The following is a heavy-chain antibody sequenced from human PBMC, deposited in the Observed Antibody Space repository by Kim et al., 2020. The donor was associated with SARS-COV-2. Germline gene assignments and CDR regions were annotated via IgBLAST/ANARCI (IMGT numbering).Heavy chain of an antibody. Sequence: GGSLRLSCAASGFTFSSYAMHWVRQAPGKGLEWVAVISYDGSNKYYADSVKGRFTISRDNSKNTLYLQMNSLRAEDTAVYYCARDRAYYYGSGSYHSHY. CDR1: GFTFSSYA. V-gene: IGHV3-30*04. J-gene: IGHJ6*01. D-gene: IGHD3-10*01. CDR2: ISYDGSNK. CDR3: ARDRAYYYGSGSYHSHY.